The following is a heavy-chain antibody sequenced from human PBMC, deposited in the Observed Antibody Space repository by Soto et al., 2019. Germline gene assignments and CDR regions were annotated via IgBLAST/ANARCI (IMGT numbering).Heavy chain of an antibody. CDR1: GGSISSSNW. D-gene: IGHD6-13*01. Sequence: PSETLSLTCAVSGGSISSSNWWICVRQPPGKGLEWIWEIYHSGSTNYNPSLKSRVTISVDKSKNQFSLKLSSVTAADTAVYYCARDRFLAAAGRYSYYGMDVSGQGTWVTVSS. J-gene: IGHJ6*02. CDR3: ARDRFLAAAGRYSYYGMDV. CDR2: IYHSGST. V-gene: IGHV4-4*02.